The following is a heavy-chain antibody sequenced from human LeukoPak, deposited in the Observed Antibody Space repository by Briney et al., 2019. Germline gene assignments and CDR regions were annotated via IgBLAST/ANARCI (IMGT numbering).Heavy chain of an antibody. CDR1: GFTFSSYA. CDR2: ISGSGGST. D-gene: IGHD2-2*01. Sequence: PGGSLRLSCAASGFTFSSYAMSWVRQVPGKGLEWVSAISGSGGSTYYADSVKGRFTISRDNSKNTLYLQMNSLRAEDTALYYCTRTRGCSSTSCYADYWGQGTLVTVSS. J-gene: IGHJ4*02. CDR3: TRTRGCSSTSCYADY. V-gene: IGHV3-23*01.